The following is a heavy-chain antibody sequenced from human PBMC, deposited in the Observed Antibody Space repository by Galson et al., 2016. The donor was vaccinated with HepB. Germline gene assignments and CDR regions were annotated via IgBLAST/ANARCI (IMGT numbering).Heavy chain of an antibody. CDR2: ANLGGST. D-gene: IGHD3-10*01. CDR3: ERGRSKGRVRPNCYYGIDV. V-gene: IGHV4-34*01. J-gene: IGHJ6*01. Sequence: QPPGNGLEWIGEANLGGSTNYSPSLNSRATISTDTFKNQISLTVKSVTAADPAVYNCERGRSKGRVRPNCYYGIDVWGQGTTVIVSS.